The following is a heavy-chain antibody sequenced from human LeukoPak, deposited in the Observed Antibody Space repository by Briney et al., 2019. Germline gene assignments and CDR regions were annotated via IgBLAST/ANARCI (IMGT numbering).Heavy chain of an antibody. CDR2: IYYSGST. D-gene: IGHD3-10*01. CDR1: GFTFSDSY. J-gene: IGHJ6*03. V-gene: IGHV4-39*01. CDR3: ARLGGYYYGSGSYYRVRGYYMDV. Sequence: KPGGSLRLSCAASGFTFSDSYMTWIRQPPGKGLEWIGSIYYSGSTYYNPSLKSRVTISVDTSKNQFSLKLSSVTAADTAVYYCARLGGYYYGSGSYYRVRGYYMDVWGKGTTVTISS.